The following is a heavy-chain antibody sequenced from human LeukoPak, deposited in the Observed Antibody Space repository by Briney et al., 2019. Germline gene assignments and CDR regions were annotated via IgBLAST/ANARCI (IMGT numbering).Heavy chain of an antibody. CDR2: INSDGSST. Sequence: GGSLRLSCAASGFTFNNYWMYWVRQAPGKGLVWVSRINSDGSSTSYADSVKGRFTISRDSAKNTLYLQMNSLRVEDTAVYFCAREEEYGNYGMDVWGQGTTVTVSS. J-gene: IGHJ6*02. CDR1: GFTFNNYW. CDR3: AREEEYGNYGMDV. V-gene: IGHV3-74*01. D-gene: IGHD2/OR15-2a*01.